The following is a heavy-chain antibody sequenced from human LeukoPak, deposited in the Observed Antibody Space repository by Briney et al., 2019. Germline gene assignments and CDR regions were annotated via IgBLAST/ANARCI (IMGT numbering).Heavy chain of an antibody. CDR2: INHSGST. V-gene: IGHV4-34*01. Sequence: SETLSLTCAVSGGSFSGYYWSWIRQPPGKGLEWIGEINHSGSTNYNPSLKSRVTISVDTSKDHFSLKLSSVTAAETAVYYCAREAYDYVWGSYRYTLFDYWGQGTLVTVSS. D-gene: IGHD3-16*02. CDR1: GGSFSGYY. CDR3: AREAYDYVWGSYRYTLFDY. J-gene: IGHJ4*02.